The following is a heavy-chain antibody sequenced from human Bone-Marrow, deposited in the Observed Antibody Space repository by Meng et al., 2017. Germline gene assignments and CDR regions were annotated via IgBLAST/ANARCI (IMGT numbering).Heavy chain of an antibody. CDR1: GVSFSGSH. CDR3: TIYTRGHI. CDR2: IETKYSSYAT. V-gene: IGHV3-73*01. D-gene: IGHD4-11*01. J-gene: IGHJ3*02. Sequence: GESLKISCVVSGVSFSGSHIHWVRQTSEKGLEWIGRIETKYSSYATSYAASVRGRFTISRDDSINTAYLQMNSLKTEDTALYYCTIYTRGHIWGQGTMVTRLL.